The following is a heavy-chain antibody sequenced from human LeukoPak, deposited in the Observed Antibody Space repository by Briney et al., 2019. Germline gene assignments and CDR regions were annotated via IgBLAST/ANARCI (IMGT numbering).Heavy chain of an antibody. Sequence: GTSVKVSCKASGGTFSSYAISWVRQAPGQGLEWMGRIIPILGIANYAQKFQGRVTITADKSTSTAYMELSSLRSEDTAVYYCAREGAVAGTVFIDYWGQGTLVTVSS. D-gene: IGHD6-19*01. V-gene: IGHV1-69*04. CDR1: GGTFSSYA. CDR3: AREGAVAGTVFIDY. CDR2: IIPILGIA. J-gene: IGHJ4*02.